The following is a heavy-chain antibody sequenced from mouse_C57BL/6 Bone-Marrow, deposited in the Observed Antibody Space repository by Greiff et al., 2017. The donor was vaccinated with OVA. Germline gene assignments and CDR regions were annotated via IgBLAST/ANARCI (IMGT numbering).Heavy chain of an antibody. J-gene: IGHJ4*01. V-gene: IGHV1-80*01. D-gene: IGHD1-1*01. CDR3: ARGGVWYGSAMDY. CDR1: GYAFSSYW. CDR2: IYPGDGDT. Sequence: QVQLQQSGAELVKPGASVKISCKASGYAFSSYWMNWVKQRPGKGLEWIGQIYPGDGDTNYNGKFKGKATLTADKSSSTAYMQRSSLTSEDSDVYFCARGGVWYGSAMDYWGQGTSVTVSS.